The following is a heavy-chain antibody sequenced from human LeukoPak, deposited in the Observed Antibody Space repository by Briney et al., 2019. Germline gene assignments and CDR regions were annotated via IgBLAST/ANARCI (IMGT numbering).Heavy chain of an antibody. D-gene: IGHD6-13*01. V-gene: IGHV1-2*02. CDR3: AREGHDGIGQLSYYMDV. J-gene: IGHJ6*03. CDR2: INPNSGGT. CDR1: GYTFTSYY. Sequence: ASVKVSCKASGYTFTSYYMHWVRQAPGQGLEWMGWINPNSGGTNYAQKFQGRVTMTRDTSISTAYMELSRLRSDDTAVYYCAREGHDGIGQLSYYMDVWGKGTTVTVSS.